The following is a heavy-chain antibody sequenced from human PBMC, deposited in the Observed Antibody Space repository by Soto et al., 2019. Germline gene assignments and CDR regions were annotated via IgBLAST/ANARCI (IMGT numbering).Heavy chain of an antibody. V-gene: IGHV3-30-3*01. Sequence: QVQLVESGGGVVQPGRSLRLSCAASGLTVSSYTMHWVRQAPGQGQEWVAVISSDGNHKYYTDSVKGRFTISRDTSTNTLYLQMNSLRAEDTAVYYCARWEQPLFDYWGQGTLATVSS. J-gene: IGHJ4*02. CDR2: ISSDGNHK. D-gene: IGHD1-26*01. CDR1: GLTVSSYT. CDR3: ARWEQPLFDY.